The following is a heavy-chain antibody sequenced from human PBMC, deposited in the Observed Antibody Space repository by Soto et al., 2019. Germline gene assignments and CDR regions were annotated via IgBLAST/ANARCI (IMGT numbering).Heavy chain of an antibody. J-gene: IGHJ4*02. V-gene: IGHV3-7*02. Sequence: GGSLRLSCAASGFTFSSYWMSWVRQVPGKGLEWVANIKQDGSEQYYVDSVMGRFTISRDNAKNSLYLQMNSLRAEDTDVYYRATSRSFDYWGQGALVTVSS. CDR1: GFTFSSYW. CDR2: IKQDGSEQ. CDR3: ATSRSFDY. D-gene: IGHD3-10*01.